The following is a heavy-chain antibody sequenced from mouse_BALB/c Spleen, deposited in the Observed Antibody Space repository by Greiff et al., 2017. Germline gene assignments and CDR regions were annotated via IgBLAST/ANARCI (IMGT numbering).Heavy chain of an antibody. V-gene: IGHV5-4*02. CDR2: ISDGGSYT. D-gene: IGHD1-2*01. J-gene: IGHJ4*01. CDR3: ARELTTATRAMDY. CDR1: GFTFSDYY. Sequence: EVQVVESGGGLVKPGGSLKLSCAASGFTFSDYYMYWVRQTPEKRLEWVATISDGGSYTYYPDSVKGRFTISRDNAKNNLYLQMSSLKSEDTAMYYCARELTTATRAMDYWGQGTSVTVSS.